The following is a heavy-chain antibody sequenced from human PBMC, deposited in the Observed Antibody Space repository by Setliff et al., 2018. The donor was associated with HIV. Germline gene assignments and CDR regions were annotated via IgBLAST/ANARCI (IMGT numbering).Heavy chain of an antibody. CDR1: GFTVSSNY. CDR3: ARAYYYDKEPGAFDI. CDR2: IYSGGST. V-gene: IGHV3-66*02. D-gene: IGHD3-22*01. Sequence: GGSLRLSCVASGFTVSSNYMSWVRQAPGKGLEWVSVIYSGGSTYYADSVKGRFTISRDNSKNTLYLQMNSLRAEDTAVYYCARAYYYDKEPGAFDIWGQGTMVTVSS. J-gene: IGHJ3*02.